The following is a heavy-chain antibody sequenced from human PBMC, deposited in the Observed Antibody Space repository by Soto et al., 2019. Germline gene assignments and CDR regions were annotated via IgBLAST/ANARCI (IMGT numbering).Heavy chain of an antibody. Sequence: QVQLVQSGAEVKKPGASVKVSCKASGYTFTGYYMHWVRQAPGQGLEWMGWINPNSGGTNYAQKFQGWVTMTRDTSISTAYMELSRLRSDDTAVYYCARTATTYCSGGSCYSMAFDYWGQGTLVTVSS. J-gene: IGHJ4*02. CDR3: ARTATTYCSGGSCYSMAFDY. D-gene: IGHD2-15*01. V-gene: IGHV1-2*04. CDR1: GYTFTGYY. CDR2: INPNSGGT.